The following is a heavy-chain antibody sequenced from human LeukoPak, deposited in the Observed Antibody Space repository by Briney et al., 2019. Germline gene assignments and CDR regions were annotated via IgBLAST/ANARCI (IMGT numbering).Heavy chain of an antibody. CDR2: ISYDGSNK. CDR1: GFTFSSYA. J-gene: IGHJ6*02. V-gene: IGHV3-30*04. Sequence: GGSLRLSCAASGFTFSSYAMHWVRQAPGKGLEWVAVISYDGSNKYYADSVKGRFTISRDNSKNTLYLQMNSLRAEDTAVYYCARDMWFGELSPLYYYYGMDVWDQGTTVTVSS. CDR3: ARDMWFGELSPLYYYYGMDV. D-gene: IGHD3-10*01.